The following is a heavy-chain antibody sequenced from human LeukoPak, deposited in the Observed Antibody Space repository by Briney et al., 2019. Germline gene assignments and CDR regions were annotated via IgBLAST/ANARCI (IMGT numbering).Heavy chain of an antibody. CDR1: GFTFTNYW. D-gene: IGHD4-17*01. CDR3: ARSYGDDAFDI. V-gene: IGHV3-7*01. CDR2: IKQDRSEK. J-gene: IGHJ3*02. Sequence: GGSLRLSCAASGFTFTNYWMSWVRQAPGKGLELVANIKQDRSEKYYVDSVKGRFTISRDNAKNSLYLQMNSLRAEDTAVYYCARSYGDDAFDIWGQGTMVTVSS.